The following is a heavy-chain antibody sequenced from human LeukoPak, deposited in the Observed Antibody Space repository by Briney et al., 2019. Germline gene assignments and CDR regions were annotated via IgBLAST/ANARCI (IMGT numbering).Heavy chain of an antibody. CDR2: ISYSGSP. D-gene: IGHD6-13*01. Sequence: PSETLSLTCTVSGASISSYYWSWSRQPPGKGLEWIGYISYSGSPNYNPSLKSRVNISADTSKNQFSLNLSSVTAADTAVYYCARVGHIVAAGTYDWWGEGTLVTVSS. CDR1: GASISSYY. CDR3: ARVGHIVAAGTYDW. V-gene: IGHV4-59*08. J-gene: IGHJ4*02.